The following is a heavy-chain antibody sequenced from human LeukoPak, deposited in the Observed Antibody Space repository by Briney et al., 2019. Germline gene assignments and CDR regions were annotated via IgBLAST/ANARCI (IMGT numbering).Heavy chain of an antibody. Sequence: GGSLRLSCAASGFTVSSNYMTWVRQAPGKGLEWVSVIYDSGNTYYADSVKGRFTISRDNSKNTLSLQMNSLRAEDTAVYYCATGIIAARLCHYWGQGTLVTVSS. J-gene: IGHJ4*02. V-gene: IGHV3-66*01. CDR2: IYDSGNT. CDR1: GFTVSSNY. D-gene: IGHD6-6*01. CDR3: ATGIIAARLCHY.